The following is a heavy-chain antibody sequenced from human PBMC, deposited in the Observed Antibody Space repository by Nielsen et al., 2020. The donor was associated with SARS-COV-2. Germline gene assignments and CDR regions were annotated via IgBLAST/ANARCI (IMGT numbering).Heavy chain of an antibody. D-gene: IGHD6-19*01. J-gene: IGHJ3*02. CDR1: GFTFSSYD. Sequence: GESLKISCAASGFTFSSYDMHWVRQAPGKGLEWVAVISYDGSNKYYADSVKGRFTISRDNSKNTLYLQMNSLRAEDTAVYYCARESVTGTDAFDIWGQGTVVTVSS. CDR3: ARESVTGTDAFDI. V-gene: IGHV3-30*03. CDR2: ISYDGSNK.